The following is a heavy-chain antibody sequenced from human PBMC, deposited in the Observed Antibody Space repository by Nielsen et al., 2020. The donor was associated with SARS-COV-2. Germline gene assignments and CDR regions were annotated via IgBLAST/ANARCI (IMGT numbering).Heavy chain of an antibody. D-gene: IGHD1-20*01. CDR1: GFTFSSYW. CDR2: INSDGSST. CDR3: ARVRKDNWKPPTFDY. Sequence: GESLKISCAASGFTFSSYWMHWVRQAPGKGLVWVSRINSDGSSTSYADSVKGRFSISRDNAKNTLYLQMNSLRAEDTAVYYCARVRKDNWKPPTFDYWGQGTLVTVSS. J-gene: IGHJ4*02. V-gene: IGHV3-74*01.